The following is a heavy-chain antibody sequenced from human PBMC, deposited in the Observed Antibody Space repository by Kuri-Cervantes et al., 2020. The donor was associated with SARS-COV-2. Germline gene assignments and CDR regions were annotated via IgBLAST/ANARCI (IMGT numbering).Heavy chain of an antibody. CDR2: IIPIFGTA. CDR3: ATSLAAMITFGGVIPRQFDY. D-gene: IGHD3-16*02. V-gene: IGHV1-69*06. J-gene: IGHJ4*02. CDR1: GGTFSSYA. Sequence: SVKVSCKASGGTFSSYAISWVRQAPGQGLEWMGGIIPIFGTANYAQKSQGRVTITADKSTSTAYVELSSLRSEDTAVYYCATSLAAMITFGGVIPRQFDYWGQGTLVTVSS.